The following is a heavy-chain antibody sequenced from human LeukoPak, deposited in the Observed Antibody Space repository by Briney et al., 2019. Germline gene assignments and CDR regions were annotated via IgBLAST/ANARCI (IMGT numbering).Heavy chain of an antibody. J-gene: IGHJ6*03. CDR2: IYYSGST. Sequence: SETLSLTCTVSGGSISSSSYYWGWLRQPPGKGLEWIGSIYYSGSTYYNPSLKSRVTISVDTSKNQFPLELSSVTAADTAVYYCARKLLEEQWLAFYYYMDVWGKGTTVTVSS. V-gene: IGHV4-39*01. CDR3: ARKLLEEQWLAFYYYMDV. D-gene: IGHD6-19*01. CDR1: GGSISSSSYY.